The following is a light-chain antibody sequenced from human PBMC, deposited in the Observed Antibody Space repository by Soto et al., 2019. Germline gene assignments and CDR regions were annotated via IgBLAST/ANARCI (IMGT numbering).Light chain of an antibody. J-gene: IGKJ3*01. V-gene: IGKV1-13*02. Sequence: AIQLTQSPSSLSASVGDRVTITCRASQGISSALAWYQQKPGQAPKLLIYDASSLESGVPSRFSGSGSGTDFTLIISSLQPEDFATYYCQQFNSYPRTFGPGTKVDIK. CDR2: DAS. CDR1: QGISSA. CDR3: QQFNSYPRT.